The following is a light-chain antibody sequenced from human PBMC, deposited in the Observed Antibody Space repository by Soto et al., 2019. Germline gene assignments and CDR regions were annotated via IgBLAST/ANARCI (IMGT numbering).Light chain of an antibody. CDR1: QSVGSG. J-gene: IGKJ2*01. Sequence: EIVMTQSPATLSVSPGERATLSCRSSQSVGSGLSWYQQKPGQAPRLLIYGASIRATGIPARFSGSGSGTEFTLTISSLESEDYAVYYCQQYNKWPPYTFGQGTKVDIK. CDR2: GAS. CDR3: QQYNKWPPYT. V-gene: IGKV3-15*01.